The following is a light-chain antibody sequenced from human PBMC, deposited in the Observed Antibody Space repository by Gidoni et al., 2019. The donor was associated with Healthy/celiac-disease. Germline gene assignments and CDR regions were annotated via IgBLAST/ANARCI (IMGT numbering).Light chain of an antibody. CDR3: SSYTSSSTLDWV. J-gene: IGLJ3*02. V-gene: IGLV2-14*01. CDR2: DVS. Sequence: QSALTQPASVCGSPGQSIPISCPGTSSDVGGYNYVSWYQQHPGKAPKLMIYDVSNRPSGVSNRFSGSKSCNTAYLTISGLQAEDEADYYCSSYTSSSTLDWVFGGGTKLTVL. CDR1: SSDVGGYNY.